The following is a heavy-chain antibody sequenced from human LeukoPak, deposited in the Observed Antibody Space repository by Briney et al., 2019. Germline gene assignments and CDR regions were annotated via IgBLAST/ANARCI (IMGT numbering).Heavy chain of an antibody. D-gene: IGHD1-26*01. Sequence: GGSLRLSCAASGFTFSSYWMSWVRQAPGKGLEWVANIKQDGSEKYYVDSVKGRFTISRDNAKNSLYLQMNSLRAEDTAVYYCARGQTPSGSYSALDYWGQGTLVTVSS. CDR2: IKQDGSEK. CDR1: GFTFSSYW. V-gene: IGHV3-7*01. CDR3: ARGQTPSGSYSALDY. J-gene: IGHJ4*02.